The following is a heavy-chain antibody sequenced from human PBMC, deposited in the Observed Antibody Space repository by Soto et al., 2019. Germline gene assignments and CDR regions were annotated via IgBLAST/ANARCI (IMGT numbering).Heavy chain of an antibody. J-gene: IGHJ6*02. CDR3: ARRGGVVRNFYHYYYGMDV. Sequence: EVQLVQSGAEVKKPGESLKISCKGSGYSFTSYWIGWVRQMPGKGLEWMGIIYPGDSDTRYSPSFQGQVTISADKSSSTAYPQGSGLKASDTAMYYWARRGGVVRNFYHYYYGMDVWGQGTTVTVSS. CDR2: IYPGDSDT. V-gene: IGHV5-51*01. CDR1: GYSFTSYW. D-gene: IGHD2-15*01.